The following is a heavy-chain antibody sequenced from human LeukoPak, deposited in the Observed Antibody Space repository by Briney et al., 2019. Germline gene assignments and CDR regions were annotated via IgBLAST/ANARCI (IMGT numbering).Heavy chain of an antibody. CDR3: ARGVDTAMVTFIFQH. CDR1: GFTFSDYY. Sequence: PGGSLRLSCAASGFTFSDYYMSRIRQAPGKGLEWVSYISSSGSTIYYADSVKGRFTISRDNAKNSLYLQMNSLRAEDTAVYYCARGVDTAMVTFIFQHWGQGTLVTVSS. J-gene: IGHJ1*01. CDR2: ISSSGSTI. V-gene: IGHV3-11*01. D-gene: IGHD5-18*01.